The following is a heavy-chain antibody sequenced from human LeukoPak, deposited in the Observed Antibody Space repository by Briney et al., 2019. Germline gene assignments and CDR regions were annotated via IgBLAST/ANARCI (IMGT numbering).Heavy chain of an antibody. D-gene: IGHD5-24*01. Sequence: GGSLRLSCAASGLTFSSYEMNWVRQAPGKGLEWVSYISSSGSTIHYADSVKGRFTISRDNAKNSLYLQMNSLRAEDTAVYYCARIDGYKTFDYWGQGTLVTVSS. CDR2: ISSSGSTI. CDR1: GLTFSSYE. J-gene: IGHJ4*02. V-gene: IGHV3-48*03. CDR3: ARIDGYKTFDY.